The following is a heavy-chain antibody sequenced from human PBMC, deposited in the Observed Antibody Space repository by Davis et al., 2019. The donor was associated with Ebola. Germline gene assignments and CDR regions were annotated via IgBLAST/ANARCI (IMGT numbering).Heavy chain of an antibody. CDR1: GYSFTNYW. CDR2: VYAGGSET. Sequence: KVSCKGSGYSFTNYWIGWVRQMPGRGLEWMGIVYAGGSETIYSPSFQGQVTISADKSISTAYLQWSSLKASDTAMYYCARQGYCNSTSCNNWFDPWGQGTLVTVSS. V-gene: IGHV5-51*01. CDR3: ARQGYCNSTSCNNWFDP. D-gene: IGHD2-2*01. J-gene: IGHJ5*02.